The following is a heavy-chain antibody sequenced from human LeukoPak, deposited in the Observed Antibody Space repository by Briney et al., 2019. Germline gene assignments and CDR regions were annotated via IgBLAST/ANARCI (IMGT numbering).Heavy chain of an antibody. J-gene: IGHJ5*02. CDR2: ISYDGSNK. CDR3: ARDIAVAGTGWFDP. D-gene: IGHD6-19*01. Sequence: GGSLRLSCAASGFTFSSYAMHWVRQAPGKGLEWVAVISYDGSNKYYAASVKGRFTISRDNSKNTLYLQMNSLRAEDTAVYYCARDIAVAGTGWFDPWGQGTLVTVSS. CDR1: GFTFSSYA. V-gene: IGHV3-30*01.